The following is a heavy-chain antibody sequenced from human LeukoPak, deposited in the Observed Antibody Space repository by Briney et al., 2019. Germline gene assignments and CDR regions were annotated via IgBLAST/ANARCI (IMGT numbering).Heavy chain of an antibody. Sequence: TGGSLRLSCTAPGFIFSNYWMTWVRQAPGKGLEWVAQINQDGSKEYYIDSVKARFSISRDNARNSLSLQMNSLRAEDTAVYYCVRDGGVSGYDLLDYWGQGTLVTVSS. J-gene: IGHJ4*02. D-gene: IGHD5-12*01. CDR3: VRDGGVSGYDLLDY. CDR1: GFIFSNYW. V-gene: IGHV3-7*01. CDR2: INQDGSKE.